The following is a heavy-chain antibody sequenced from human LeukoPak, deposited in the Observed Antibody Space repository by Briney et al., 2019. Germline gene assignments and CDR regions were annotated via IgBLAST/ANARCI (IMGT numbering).Heavy chain of an antibody. V-gene: IGHV3-30*18. CDR2: ISYDGSNK. J-gene: IGHJ4*02. CDR1: GFTFSSYG. Sequence: GRSLRLSCAASGFTFSSYGMQWVRQAPGKGLEWVAVISYDGSNKYYADSVKGRFTISRDNSKNTLYLQMKSLRAEDTAVYYCAKPYYYDSSGYKYYFDYWGQGTLVTVSS. CDR3: AKPYYYDSSGYKYYFDY. D-gene: IGHD3-22*01.